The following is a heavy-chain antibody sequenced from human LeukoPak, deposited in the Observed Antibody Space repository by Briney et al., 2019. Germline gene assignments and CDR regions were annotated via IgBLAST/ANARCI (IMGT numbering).Heavy chain of an antibody. J-gene: IGHJ2*01. V-gene: IGHV4-59*01. CDR3: ARDRDYSSGWNPYWYFDL. Sequence: PSETLSLTCTVSGGSISSYYWSWIRQPPGKGLEWIGYIYYSGSTNYNPSLKSRVTISVDTSKNQFSLKLSSVTAADTAVYYCARDRDYSSGWNPYWYFDLWGRGTLVTVSS. D-gene: IGHD6-19*01. CDR2: IYYSGST. CDR1: GGSISSYY.